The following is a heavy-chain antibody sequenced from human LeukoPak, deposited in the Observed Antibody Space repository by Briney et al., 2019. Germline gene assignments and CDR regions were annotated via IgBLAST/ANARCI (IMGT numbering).Heavy chain of an antibody. CDR1: GGSISSGSYY. J-gene: IGHJ3*01. V-gene: IGHV4-39*01. D-gene: IGHD6-19*01. CDR2: MYYSGTT. CDR3: ASVISGWYKV. Sequence: SETLSLTCTVSGGSISSGSYYWGWIRQPPGKGLEWIASMYYSGTTFYSPSLKSRVTISVDTPKNQLSLKLGSVTAADTAVYYCASVISGWYKVWGQGTMVIVSS.